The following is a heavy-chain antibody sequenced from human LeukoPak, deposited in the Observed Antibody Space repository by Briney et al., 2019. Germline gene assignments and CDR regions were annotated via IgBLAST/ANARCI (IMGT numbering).Heavy chain of an antibody. CDR2: IYPGDSDT. D-gene: IGHD2-2*01. J-gene: IGHJ4*02. CDR3: ARPGYCSTTSCSAIDY. V-gene: IGHV5-51*01. CDR1: GYIFSTYW. Sequence: TGESLKISCKGSGYIFSTYWIGWVRQMPGKGLEWMGIIYPGDSDTRYSPSFQGQVTISADKPISTAFLHWSSLKASDTAMYYCARPGYCSTTSCSAIDYWGQGTLVTVSS.